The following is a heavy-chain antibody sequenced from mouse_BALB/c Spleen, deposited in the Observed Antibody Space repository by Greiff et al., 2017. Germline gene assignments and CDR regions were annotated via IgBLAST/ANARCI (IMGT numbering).Heavy chain of an antibody. CDR1: GYAFSSYW. D-gene: IGHD1-2*01. Sequence: QVQLQQSGAELVRPGSSVKISCKASGYAFSSYWMNWVKQRPGQGLEWIGQIYPGDGDTNYNGKFKGKATLTADKSSSTAYMQLSSLTSEDSAVYFCARGDYGYGFAYWGQGTTLTVSS. CDR2: IYPGDGDT. V-gene: IGHV1-80*01. J-gene: IGHJ2*01. CDR3: ARGDYGYGFAY.